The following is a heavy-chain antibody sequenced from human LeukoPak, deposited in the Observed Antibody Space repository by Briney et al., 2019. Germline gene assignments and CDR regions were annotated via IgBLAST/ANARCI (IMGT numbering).Heavy chain of an antibody. V-gene: IGHV1-24*01. CDR3: GTARLPLVEGVIITGGESHYYMDV. J-gene: IGHJ6*03. Sequence: ASVKVSCKVYAYSLNELSMHWVRQAPGKGLEWMGGFDAVHGKTAYAQRFQGRVTITDAPSTDTGYMEVRSLTSEDPARYYCGTARLPLVEGVIITGGESHYYMDVWGRGTTVIVSS. D-gene: IGHD3-10*01. CDR1: AYSLNELS. CDR2: FDAVHGKT.